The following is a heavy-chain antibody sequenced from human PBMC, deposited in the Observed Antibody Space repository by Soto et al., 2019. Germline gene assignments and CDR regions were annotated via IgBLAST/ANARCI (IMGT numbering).Heavy chain of an antibody. Sequence: SETLSLTCTVSGGSISSGGYYWSWIRQHPGKGLEWIGYIYYSGDINYNPPLESRVAISTDTSKNQVSLTLTAVNAADTAVYFCARGRHWFGPWGQGTLVTVSS. V-gene: IGHV4-31*03. CDR2: IYYSGDI. J-gene: IGHJ5*02. CDR1: GGSISSGGYY. CDR3: ARGRHWFGP.